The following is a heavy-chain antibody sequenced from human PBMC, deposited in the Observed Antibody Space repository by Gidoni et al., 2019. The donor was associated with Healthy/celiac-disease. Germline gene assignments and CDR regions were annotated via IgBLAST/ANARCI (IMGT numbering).Heavy chain of an antibody. V-gene: IGHV3-21*01. CDR3: ARAGTTGTYYGMDV. D-gene: IGHD1-7*01. Sequence: EVQLVESGGGLVKPGGSLRLSCAASDFTFRSYSMNWVRQAPGKGLEWVSSISSSSSYIYYADSVKGRFTISRDNAKNSLYLQMNSLRAEDTAVYYCARAGTTGTYYGMDVWGQGTTVTVSS. CDR1: DFTFRSYS. J-gene: IGHJ6*02. CDR2: ISSSSSYI.